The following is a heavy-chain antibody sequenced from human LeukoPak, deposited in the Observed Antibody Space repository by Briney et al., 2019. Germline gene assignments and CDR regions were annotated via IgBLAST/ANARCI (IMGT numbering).Heavy chain of an antibody. D-gene: IGHD3-10*01. V-gene: IGHV3-23*01. CDR3: AKDRGYGSYVDYMDV. Sequence: PGGSLRLSCAVSGFTFSSYAMSWVRQAPGKGLEWVSSISGSGGSTYSADSVKGRFTISRDNSKNTLYLQMNSLRAEDTAVYYCAKDRGYGSYVDYMDVWGKGTTVTVSS. CDR2: ISGSGGST. J-gene: IGHJ6*03. CDR1: GFTFSSYA.